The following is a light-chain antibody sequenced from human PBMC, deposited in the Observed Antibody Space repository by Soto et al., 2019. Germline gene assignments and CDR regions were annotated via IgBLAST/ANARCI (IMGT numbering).Light chain of an antibody. CDR1: SSDVGGTNY. V-gene: IGLV2-14*01. Sequence: QSALTQPASVSGSPGQSITISCTGTSSDVGGTNYVSGYQQHPGKAPKLMIYDVNNRPSGISHRFSGSKSGNTASLNISGLQAEDEADYYCSSYRSGSTLVFGGGPKLTVL. J-gene: IGLJ2*01. CDR3: SSYRSGSTLV. CDR2: DVN.